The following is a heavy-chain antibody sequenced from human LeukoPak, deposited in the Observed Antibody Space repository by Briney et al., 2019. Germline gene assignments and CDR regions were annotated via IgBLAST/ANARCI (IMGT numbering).Heavy chain of an antibody. D-gene: IGHD1-26*01. CDR1: GGTFSSYA. CDR2: IKPNSGGT. V-gene: IGHV1-2*02. Sequence: ASVKVSCKASGGTFSSYAISWVRQAPGQGLEWMGWIKPNSGGTNYAQKFQGRVTMTRDTSISTGYMELSRLRSDDTAVYYCARDSGSALDHWAQGTLVTVSS. CDR3: ARDSGSALDH. J-gene: IGHJ4*02.